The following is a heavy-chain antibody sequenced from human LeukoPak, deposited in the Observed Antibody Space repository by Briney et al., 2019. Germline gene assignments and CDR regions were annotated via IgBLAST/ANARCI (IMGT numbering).Heavy chain of an antibody. V-gene: IGHV7-4-1*02. CDR1: GYTFTSYA. J-gene: IGHJ4*02. CDR3: ARGPYSRRRAAAGIDY. Sequence: GASVTVSCTASGYTFTSYAMNWVRQAPGQGLEWMGWINTNTGNPTYAQGFTGRFVFSLDTSVSTAYLQISSLKAEDTAVYYCARGPYSRRRAAAGIDYWGQGTLVTVSS. D-gene: IGHD6-13*01. CDR2: INTNTGNP.